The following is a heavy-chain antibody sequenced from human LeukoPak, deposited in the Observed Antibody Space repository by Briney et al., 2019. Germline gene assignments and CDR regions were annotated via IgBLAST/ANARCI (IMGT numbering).Heavy chain of an antibody. J-gene: IGHJ4*02. CDR2: IYYSGST. Sequence: PSETLSLTCTVSGGSISSSSYYWGWIRQPPGKGLEWIGSIYYSGSTYYHPSLKSRVTISVDTSKNQFSLKLSSVTAADTAVYYCARRGYCSSTSCYVDYWGQGTLVTVSS. CDR3: ARRGYCSSTSCYVDY. D-gene: IGHD2-2*01. CDR1: GGSISSSSYY. V-gene: IGHV4-39*01.